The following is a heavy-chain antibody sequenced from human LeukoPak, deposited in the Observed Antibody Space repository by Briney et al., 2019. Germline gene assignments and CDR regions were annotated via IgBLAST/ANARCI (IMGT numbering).Heavy chain of an antibody. D-gene: IGHD2-2*01. CDR3: ARGDYCSSTSCYLFDYFDY. J-gene: IGHJ4*02. Sequence: GSSVKVSCKASGGTFSSYAISWVRQAPGQGLEWMGGIIPIFGTANYAQKLQGRVTITADESTSTAYMELSSLRSEDTAVYYCARGDYCSSTSCYLFDYFDYWGQGTLVTVSS. V-gene: IGHV1-69*01. CDR1: GGTFSSYA. CDR2: IIPIFGTA.